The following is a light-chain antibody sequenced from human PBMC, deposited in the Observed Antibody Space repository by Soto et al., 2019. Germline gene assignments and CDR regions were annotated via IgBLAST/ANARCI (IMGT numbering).Light chain of an antibody. V-gene: IGLV4-69*01. CDR2: LNSDGSH. J-gene: IGLJ2*01. CDR1: SGHSSYA. CDR3: QTWATGIVV. Sequence: QSVLTQSPSASASLGASVKLTCTLSSGHSSYAIARHQQQPEKGPRYLMKLNSDGSHSKGDGIPDRFSGSSSGAERYLTISSLQSEDEADYYCQTWATGIVVFGGGTKLTVL.